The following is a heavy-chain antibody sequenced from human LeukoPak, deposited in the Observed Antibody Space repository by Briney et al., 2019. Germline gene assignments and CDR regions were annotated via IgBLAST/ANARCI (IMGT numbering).Heavy chain of an antibody. CDR3: ARYESDFWSGYSLFGTLDY. D-gene: IGHD3-3*01. V-gene: IGHV3-48*03. CDR2: ISSSGSTI. CDR1: GFTFSSYE. J-gene: IGHJ4*02. Sequence: GGSLRLSCAASGFTFSSYEMNWVRQAPGKGLEWVSYISSSGSTIYYADSVKGRFTISRDNAKNSLYLQMNSLRAEDTAVYYCARYESDFWSGYSLFGTLDYWGQGALVTVSS.